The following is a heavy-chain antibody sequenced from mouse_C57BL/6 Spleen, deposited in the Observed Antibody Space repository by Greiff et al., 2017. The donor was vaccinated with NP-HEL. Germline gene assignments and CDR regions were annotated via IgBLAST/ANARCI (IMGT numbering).Heavy chain of an antibody. CDR1: GYSITSGYY. CDR2: ISYDGSN. J-gene: IGHJ4*01. CDR3: ARAPAYYSSHAMDY. Sequence: EVKLVESGPGLVKPSQSLSLTCSVTGYSITSGYYWNWIRQFPGNKLEWMGYISYDGSNNYNPSLKNRISITRDTSKNQFFLKLNSVTTEDTATYYCARAPAYYSSHAMDYWGQGTSVTVSS. V-gene: IGHV3-6*01. D-gene: IGHD2-12*01.